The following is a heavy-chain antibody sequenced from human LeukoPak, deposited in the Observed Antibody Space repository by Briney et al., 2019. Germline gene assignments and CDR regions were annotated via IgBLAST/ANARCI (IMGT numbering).Heavy chain of an antibody. CDR3: ARVRRYYDSSNYYFDY. J-gene: IGHJ4*02. D-gene: IGHD3-22*01. CDR1: GGSISSGGYS. CDR2: IYYSGST. V-gene: IGHV4-39*01. Sequence: SETLSLTCAVSGGSISSGGYSWSWIRQPPGKGLEWIGSIYYSGSTYYNPSLKSRVTISVDTSKNQFSLKLRSVTAADTAVYYCARVRRYYDSSNYYFDYWGQGTLVTVSS.